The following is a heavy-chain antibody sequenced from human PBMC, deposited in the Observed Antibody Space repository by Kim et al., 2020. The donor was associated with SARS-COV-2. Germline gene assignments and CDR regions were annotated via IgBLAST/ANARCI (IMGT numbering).Heavy chain of an antibody. CDR3: AREDTAYRSSWNYFDY. V-gene: IGHV7-4-1*02. J-gene: IGHJ4*02. D-gene: IGHD6-13*01. Sequence: ASVKVSCKASGYTFTSYAMNWVRQAPGQGLEWMGWINTNTGNPTYAQGFTGRFVFSLDTSVSTAYLQIISLKAEDTAVYYCAREDTAYRSSWNYFDYWCQGTLVTVSS. CDR2: INTNTGNP. CDR1: GYTFTSYA.